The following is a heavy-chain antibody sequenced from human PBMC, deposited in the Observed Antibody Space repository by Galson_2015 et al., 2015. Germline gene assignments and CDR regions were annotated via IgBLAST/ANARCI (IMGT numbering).Heavy chain of an antibody. Sequence: SLRLSCAASGFTLSASSMHWIRQTPGKGLEYVSAISYNGGSTHYADSVRGRFTISRDNSKNTLDLQMGSLTADDMAIYYCARVGGMGALDLWGQGTMVIVSS. J-gene: IGHJ3*01. CDR3: ARVGGMGALDL. D-gene: IGHD1-26*01. V-gene: IGHV3-64*02. CDR1: GFTLSASS. CDR2: ISYNGGST.